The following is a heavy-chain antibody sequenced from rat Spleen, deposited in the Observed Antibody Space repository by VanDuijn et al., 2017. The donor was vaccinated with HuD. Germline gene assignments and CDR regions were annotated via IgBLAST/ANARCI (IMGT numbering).Heavy chain of an antibody. CDR2: IIYDGSRT. Sequence: EVQLVESGGGLVQPGRSLKLSCAASGFTFSSFPMAWVRQAPKKGLEWVETIIYDGSRTYYRDSVKGRFTISRDNAKSTLYLQMDSLRSEDTATYYCATGFRGMVMDAWRHGASLTVSS. D-gene: IGHD4-3*01. V-gene: IGHV5S10*01. J-gene: IGHJ4*01. CDR1: GFTFSSFP. CDR3: ATGFRGMVMDA.